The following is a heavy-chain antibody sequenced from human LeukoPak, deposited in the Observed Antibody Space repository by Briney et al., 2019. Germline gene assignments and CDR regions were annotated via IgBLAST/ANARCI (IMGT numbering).Heavy chain of an antibody. J-gene: IGHJ4*02. Sequence: SGPTLVKPTQTLTLTCTFSGFSLSTSGVGAGWIRQSPGKALEWLALIYWDDVKRYSPSLKSRLTITMDASKNQVVLTMTNMDPVDTATYYCAHRGTTVTTFGFDYWGQGTLVTVSS. V-gene: IGHV2-5*02. CDR2: IYWDDVK. CDR3: AHRGTTVTTFGFDY. D-gene: IGHD4-17*01. CDR1: GFSLSTSGVG.